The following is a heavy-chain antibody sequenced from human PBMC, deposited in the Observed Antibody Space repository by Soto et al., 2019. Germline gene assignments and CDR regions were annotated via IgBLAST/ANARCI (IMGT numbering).Heavy chain of an antibody. D-gene: IGHD1-26*01. CDR1: GGSISSGGYY. CDR2: IYYSGST. V-gene: IGHV4-31*03. J-gene: IGHJ6*02. Sequence: PSETLSLTCTVSGGSISSGGYYWSWIRQHPGKGLEWIGYIYYSGSTYYNPSLKSRVTISVDTSKNQFSLKLSSVTAADTAVYYCARGIEGPSYYYYGMDVWGQGTTVTVSS. CDR3: ARGIEGPSYYYYGMDV.